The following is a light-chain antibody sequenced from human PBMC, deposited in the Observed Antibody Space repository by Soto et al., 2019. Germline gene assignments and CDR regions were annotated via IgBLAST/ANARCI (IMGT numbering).Light chain of an antibody. Sequence: DIQMTQSPSSLSASVGDRVTIACQASQDISKYLNWYQFRPGQAPKLLIYDASNLDTGVPSRFRGSGSGTHFTLTITSLQPEDVATYYCQQYDNLLALTFGGGTKVQIK. CDR2: DAS. J-gene: IGKJ4*01. CDR1: QDISKY. V-gene: IGKV1-33*01. CDR3: QQYDNLLALT.